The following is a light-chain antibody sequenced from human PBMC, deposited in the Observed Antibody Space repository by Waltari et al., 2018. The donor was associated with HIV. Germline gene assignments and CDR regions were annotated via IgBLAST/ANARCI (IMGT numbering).Light chain of an antibody. V-gene: IGLV1-47*01. Sequence: QSVLTQPPSASRSPGQRVLISCSGTNSNIGNNFVSWFQQVPWGTPKLVLYRNEQRPSGVPERFSAAKSGSSASLAITGLQLDDEAEYFCASWDDKLSHWVFGGGTRLAV. CDR3: ASWDDKLSHWV. J-gene: IGLJ3*02. CDR2: RNE. CDR1: NSNIGNNF.